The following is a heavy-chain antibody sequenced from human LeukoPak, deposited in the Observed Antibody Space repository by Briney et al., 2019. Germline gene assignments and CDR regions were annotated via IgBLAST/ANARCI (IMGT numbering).Heavy chain of an antibody. CDR2: TRNKANSYTT. CDR1: GFTFSDHY. V-gene: IGHV3-72*01. Sequence: GGSLRLSCAASGFTFSDHYMDWVRQAPGKGLEWVGRTRNKANSYTTEYAASVKGRFTISRDDSKNSLYLQMNSLKTEDTAVYYCAMARGSYDYWGQGTLVTVSS. J-gene: IGHJ4*02. D-gene: IGHD1-26*01. CDR3: AMARGSYDY.